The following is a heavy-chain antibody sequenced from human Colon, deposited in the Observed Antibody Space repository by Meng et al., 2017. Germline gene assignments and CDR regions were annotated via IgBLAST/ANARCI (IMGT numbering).Heavy chain of an antibody. CDR1: GFTFSGYG. V-gene: IGHV3-33*01. D-gene: IGHD3-22*01. J-gene: IGHJ5*02. CDR2: IWSDGNQK. Sequence: QGRLGEPGGGVVPPGASLRLSCEASGFTFSGYGIHWVRQAPGKGLEWVSVIWSDGNQKYYADSVKGRFTTSRDISKNTAYLQMDSLRAEDTAVYYCARDVDTSSHYGWFDPWGQGTLVTVSS. CDR3: ARDVDTSSHYGWFDP.